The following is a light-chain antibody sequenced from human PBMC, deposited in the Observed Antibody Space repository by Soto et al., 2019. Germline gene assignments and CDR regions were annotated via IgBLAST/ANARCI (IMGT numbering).Light chain of an antibody. J-gene: IGKJ5*01. CDR3: QQRSNWPRIT. CDR2: DAS. V-gene: IGKV3-11*01. Sequence: EIVLTQSPATLSLSPGERASLSCRASQSISSYLAWYQQKPGQAPRLLIYDASNRAAGIPARFSGSGTGADFTLTISSLEPEDFAVHYCQQRSNWPRITFGQGTRLEIK. CDR1: QSISSY.